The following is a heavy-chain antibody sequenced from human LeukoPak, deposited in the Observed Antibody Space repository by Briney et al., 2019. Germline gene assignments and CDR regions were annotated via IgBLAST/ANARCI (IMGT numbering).Heavy chain of an antibody. V-gene: IGHV5-51*01. J-gene: IGHJ3*02. CDR2: IYPGDSDT. D-gene: IGHD5-18*01. Sequence: GESLKISCKGSGYSFTSYWIGWVRQTPGKGLEWMGIIYPGDSDTRYSPSFQGQVTISADKSISTAYLQWSSLKASDTAMYYCARLWDTRTDAFDIWGQGTMVTVSS. CDR3: ARLWDTRTDAFDI. CDR1: GYSFTSYW.